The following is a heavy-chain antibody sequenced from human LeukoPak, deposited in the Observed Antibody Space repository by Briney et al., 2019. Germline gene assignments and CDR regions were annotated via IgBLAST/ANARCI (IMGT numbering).Heavy chain of an antibody. D-gene: IGHD5-12*01. J-gene: IGHJ4*02. CDR2: ISSSGSTI. CDR1: GFTFSDYY. Sequence: GGSLRLSCAASGFTFSDYYMSWIRQAPGKGLEWVSYISSSGSTIYYADSVKGRFTVSRDNAKNSLYLQMNSLRAEDTAVYYCARVGAPGYAYYFDYWGQGTLVTVSS. CDR3: ARVGAPGYAYYFDY. V-gene: IGHV3-11*01.